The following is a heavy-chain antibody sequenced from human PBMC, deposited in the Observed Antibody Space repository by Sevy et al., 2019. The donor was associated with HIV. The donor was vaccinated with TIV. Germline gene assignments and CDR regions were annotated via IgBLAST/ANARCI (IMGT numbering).Heavy chain of an antibody. CDR1: GRTFNSYA. CDR2: IIPMLGKA. J-gene: IGHJ4*02. CDR3: ARSISWYASFDY. Sequence: ASVKVSCKASGRTFNSYAISWVRQAPGQGLEWMGGIIPMLGKAYYVQKFQDRVTITADESTSTAYMELGSLRSEDTAVYYCARSISWYASFDYWGQGTLVTVSS. D-gene: IGHD6-13*01. V-gene: IGHV1-69*10.